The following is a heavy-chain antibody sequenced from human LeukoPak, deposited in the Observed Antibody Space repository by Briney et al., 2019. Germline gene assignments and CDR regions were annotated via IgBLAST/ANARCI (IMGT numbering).Heavy chain of an antibody. J-gene: IGHJ5*02. D-gene: IGHD2-15*01. CDR1: GYTFTSYY. Sequence: ASVKVSCKASGYTFTSYYMHRVRQAPGQGLEWMGIINPSGGSTSYAQKFQGRVTMTRDTSTSTVYMELSSLRSEDTAVYYCARAYCSGGSCSISNWFDPWGQGTLVTVSS. CDR3: ARAYCSGGSCSISNWFDP. CDR2: INPSGGST. V-gene: IGHV1-46*01.